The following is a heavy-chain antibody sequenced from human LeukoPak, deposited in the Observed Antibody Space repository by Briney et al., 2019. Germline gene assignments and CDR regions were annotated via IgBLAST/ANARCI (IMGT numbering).Heavy chain of an antibody. CDR1: GSTFSSYG. V-gene: IGHV3-30*18. CDR3: AKGEPVYDLPPLGY. D-gene: IGHD5/OR15-5a*01. J-gene: IGHJ4*02. Sequence: PGRSLRLSCAASGSTFSSYGMHWVRQAPGKGLEWVAVISYDGSNKYYADSVKGRFTISRDNSKNTLYLQMNSLRAEDTAVYYCAKGEPVYDLPPLGYWGQGTLVTVSS. CDR2: ISYDGSNK.